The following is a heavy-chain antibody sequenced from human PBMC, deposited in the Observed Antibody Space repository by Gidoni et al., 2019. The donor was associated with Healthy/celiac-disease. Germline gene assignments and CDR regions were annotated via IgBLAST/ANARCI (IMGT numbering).Heavy chain of an antibody. D-gene: IGHD6-19*01. CDR1: GFTVSSNH. V-gene: IGHV3-53*01. CDR3: ARDGYSSGTFDY. J-gene: IGHJ4*02. CDR2: IYSGGST. Sequence: EVQLVESGGGLIQPGGSLRLSCAASGFTVSSNHMSWVREASGKGLEWVSVIYSGGSTYYADSVKGRFTISRDNSKNTLYLQMNSLRAEDTAVYYCARDGYSSGTFDYWGQGTLVTVSS.